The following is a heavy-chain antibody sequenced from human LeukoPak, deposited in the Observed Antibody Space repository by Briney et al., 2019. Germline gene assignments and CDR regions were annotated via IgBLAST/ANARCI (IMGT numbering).Heavy chain of an antibody. CDR2: IYYSGST. J-gene: IGHJ3*02. V-gene: IGHV4-59*08. CDR3: ARWEVRLNAFEM. CDR1: GGSISSYY. D-gene: IGHD3-10*01. Sequence: SETLSLTCTVSGGSISSYYWSWIRQPPGKGLEWIGHIYYSGSTNYNPSLKSRVTISVDTSKNQFSLSLSSVTAADTAVYYCARWEVRLNAFEMWGQGTMVTVSS.